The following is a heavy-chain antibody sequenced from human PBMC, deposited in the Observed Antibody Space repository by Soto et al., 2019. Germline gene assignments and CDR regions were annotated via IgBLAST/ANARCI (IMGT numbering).Heavy chain of an antibody. Sequence: SETLSLTCTVSGGSISSGGYYWSWIRQHPGKGLEWIGYIYYSGSTYYNPSLKSRVTISVDTSKNQFSLKLSSVAAADTAVYYCATSGAPEGDWSVPWGQGIRVSVSS. D-gene: IGHD3-10*01. J-gene: IGHJ5*02. V-gene: IGHV4-31*03. CDR1: GGSISSGGYY. CDR3: ATSGAPEGDWSVP. CDR2: IYYSGST.